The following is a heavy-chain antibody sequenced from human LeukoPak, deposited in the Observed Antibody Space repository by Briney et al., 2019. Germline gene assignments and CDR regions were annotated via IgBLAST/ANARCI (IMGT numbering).Heavy chain of an antibody. J-gene: IGHJ5*02. CDR1: GGSISSYY. CDR2: IYYSGST. V-gene: IGHV4-59*01. Sequence: SETLSLTCTVSGGSISSYYWSWIRQPPGKGLEWIGYIYYSGSTNYNPSLKSRVTISVDTSKNQFSLKLSSVTAADTAMYYCAGGARTFDPWGQGTLVTVSS. CDR3: AGGARTFDP.